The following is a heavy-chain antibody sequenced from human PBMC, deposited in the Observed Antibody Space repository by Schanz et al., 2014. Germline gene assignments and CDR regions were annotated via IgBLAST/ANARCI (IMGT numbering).Heavy chain of an antibody. CDR3: ARDRRNADLDY. V-gene: IGHV3-48*01. J-gene: IGHJ4*02. CDR1: GFSFTTYA. Sequence: EVQLAESGGGLVQPGGSLRLSCASSGFSFTTYAMSWVRQAPGKGLEWISYITYNGGTIYYADSVKGRFTISRDNAKNSLYLEMNSLRAEDTALYYCARDRRNADLDYWGQGTLVTVSS. CDR2: ITYNGGTI. D-gene: IGHD1-1*01.